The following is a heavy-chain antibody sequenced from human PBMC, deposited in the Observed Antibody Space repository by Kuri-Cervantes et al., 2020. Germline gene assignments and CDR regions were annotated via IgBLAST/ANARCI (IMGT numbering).Heavy chain of an antibody. Sequence: GSLRLSCAVYGESFSGYYWSWIRQPPGKGLEWIGEINHSGSTNYNPSLKSRVTISVDTSKNQFSLKLSSVTAADTAVYYCARWRLPIAAAGGFDYWGQGTLVTVSS. CDR2: INHSGST. CDR3: ARWRLPIAAAGGFDY. CDR1: GESFSGYY. D-gene: IGHD6-25*01. J-gene: IGHJ4*02. V-gene: IGHV4-34*01.